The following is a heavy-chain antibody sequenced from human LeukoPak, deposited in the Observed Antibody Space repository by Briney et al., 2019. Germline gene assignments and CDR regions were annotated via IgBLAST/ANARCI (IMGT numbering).Heavy chain of an antibody. CDR2: ITSSSSYI. CDR3: AREVWRDYYDSSGDFDY. CDR1: GFSFRDFW. Sequence: GGSLRLSCAASGFSFRDFWMTWVRQAPGKGLQWVSSITSSSSYIYYADSVKGRFTISTDNAKSSLYLQMNSLRAEDTAVYYCAREVWRDYYDSSGDFDYWGQGTLVTVSS. V-gene: IGHV3-21*01. J-gene: IGHJ4*02. D-gene: IGHD3-22*01.